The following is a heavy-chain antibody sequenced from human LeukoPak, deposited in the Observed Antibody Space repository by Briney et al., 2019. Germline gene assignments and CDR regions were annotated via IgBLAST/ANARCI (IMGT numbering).Heavy chain of an antibody. Sequence: ASVKVSCKASGYTFTSYGISWVRQAPGQGLEWMGWISAYNGNTNYAQKLQGRVTMTTDTSTSTAYMELRSLRSEDTAVYYCARVGYISPRGWFDPWGQGTLVTVSS. D-gene: IGHD5-18*01. V-gene: IGHV1-18*01. CDR1: GYTFTSYG. J-gene: IGHJ5*02. CDR3: ARVGYISPRGWFDP. CDR2: ISAYNGNT.